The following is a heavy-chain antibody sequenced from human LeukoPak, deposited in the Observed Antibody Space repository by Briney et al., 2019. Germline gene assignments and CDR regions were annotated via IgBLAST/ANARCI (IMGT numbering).Heavy chain of an antibody. CDR1: GFTFSIYE. D-gene: IGHD7-27*01. J-gene: IGHJ6*03. CDR2: ISSSSSYI. Sequence: GGSLRLSCAASGFTFSIYEMNWVRQAPGKGLEWISYISSSSSYIYYADSVKGRFTISRDNAKNSLYLQMNSLRAEDTAVYYCARDASNWGYYYMDVWGKGTTVTISS. V-gene: IGHV3-21*05. CDR3: ARDASNWGYYYMDV.